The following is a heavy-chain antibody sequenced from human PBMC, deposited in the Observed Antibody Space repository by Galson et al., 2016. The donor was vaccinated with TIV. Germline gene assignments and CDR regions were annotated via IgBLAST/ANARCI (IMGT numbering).Heavy chain of an antibody. CDR3: ARASFGSGTYYHYFDF. J-gene: IGHJ4*02. CDR2: FYSSGNS. Sequence: TLSLTCTVSGASIRGGHYYWSWIRQSAGKGLEWIGRFYSSGNSDYKPSLRRRVTIPGDKSKNQVSLTLPSVTAADTAVYYCARASFGSGTYYHYFDFWGPGILVTVSS. V-gene: IGHV4-61*02. CDR1: GASIRGGHYY. D-gene: IGHD3-10*01.